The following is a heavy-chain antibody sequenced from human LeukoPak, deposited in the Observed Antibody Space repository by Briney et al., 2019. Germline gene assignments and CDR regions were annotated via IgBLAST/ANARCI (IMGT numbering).Heavy chain of an antibody. Sequence: TLSLTCIVSGGSISSGAYYWSWIRQHPGKGLEWIGYIYYSGSTYYNPSLKSRVTISIDTSTNQFSLKLSSVTAADTAVYYCAREVATRGYFDYWGQGTLVTVSS. CDR3: AREVATRGYFDY. V-gene: IGHV4-31*03. D-gene: IGHD5-12*01. CDR2: IYYSGST. J-gene: IGHJ4*02. CDR1: GGSISSGAYY.